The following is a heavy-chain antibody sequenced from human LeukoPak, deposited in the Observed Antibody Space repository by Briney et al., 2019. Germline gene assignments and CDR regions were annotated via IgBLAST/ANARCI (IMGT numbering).Heavy chain of an antibody. Sequence: HPGRSLRLSCAASGFTFSSYGMHWVRQAPGKGLEWVAVIWYDGSNKYYADSVKGRFTISRDNSKSTLYLQMNSLRAEDTAVYYCAREGVLYYGSGSYYVPGGLCYWGQGTLVTVSS. D-gene: IGHD3-10*01. CDR3: AREGVLYYGSGSYYVPGGLCY. V-gene: IGHV3-33*01. J-gene: IGHJ4*02. CDR1: GFTFSSYG. CDR2: IWYDGSNK.